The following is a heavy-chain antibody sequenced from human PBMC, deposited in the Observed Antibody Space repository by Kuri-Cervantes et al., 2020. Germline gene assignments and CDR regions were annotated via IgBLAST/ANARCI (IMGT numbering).Heavy chain of an antibody. V-gene: IGHV3-30-3*01. D-gene: IGHD3-16*01. J-gene: IGHJ4*02. CDR1: GFTFSSYA. CDR2: ISYDESNK. CDR3: ARDSLAYAASYYFDY. Sequence: GGSLRLSCAASGFTFSSYAMHWVRQAPGKGLEWVAVISYDESNKYYADSVKGRFTISRDNSKNTLYLQMNSLRAEDTAVYYCARDSLAYAASYYFDYWGQGTLVTVSS.